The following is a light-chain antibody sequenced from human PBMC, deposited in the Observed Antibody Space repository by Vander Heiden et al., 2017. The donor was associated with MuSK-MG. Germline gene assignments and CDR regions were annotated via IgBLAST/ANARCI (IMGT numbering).Light chain of an antibody. CDR1: SAKIGGHYD. Sequence: QSVLTQPPSVFGAPGKSVTISCTGASAKIGGHYDVHWYQHLPGRAPKLLIYANKLRPSGVSDRFSASKSDTTASLVITGLQADDEGIYYCQSSDVKPGDYVFGAGTKVSVL. J-gene: IGLJ1*01. CDR3: QSSDVKPGDYV. V-gene: IGLV1-40*01. CDR2: ANK.